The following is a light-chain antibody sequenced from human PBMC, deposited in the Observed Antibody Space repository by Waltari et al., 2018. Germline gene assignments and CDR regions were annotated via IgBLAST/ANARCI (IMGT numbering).Light chain of an antibody. CDR3: AAGDDSLKGVL. V-gene: IGLV1-36*01. J-gene: IGLJ2*01. Sequence: QSVLTQTPSVSEAPRQRVTISCSGSRSNIGNNAVNWYQQVPGKAPKLLVFADDLLPSWVSDRLSGSKSGTPASLAIRGLRSEDDGVYCCAAGDDSLKGVLFGGATKLTVL. CDR2: ADD. CDR1: RSNIGNNA.